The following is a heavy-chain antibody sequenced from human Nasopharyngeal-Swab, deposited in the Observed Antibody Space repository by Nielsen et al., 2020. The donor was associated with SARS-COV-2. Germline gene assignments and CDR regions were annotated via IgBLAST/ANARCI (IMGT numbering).Heavy chain of an antibody. J-gene: IGHJ3*02. CDR3: ARDPASCSGDSCYSHAFNI. V-gene: IGHV3-7*01. Sequence: GESLKISCAASGFTFSTYWMSWVRQAPGKAPEWVANINEDGSEKDYVDSVRGRFTLSRDNAKNSLYLQMNSLRAEDTAVYYCARDPASCSGDSCYSHAFNIWGQGTMVTVSS. D-gene: IGHD2-15*01. CDR1: GFTFSTYW. CDR2: INEDGSEK.